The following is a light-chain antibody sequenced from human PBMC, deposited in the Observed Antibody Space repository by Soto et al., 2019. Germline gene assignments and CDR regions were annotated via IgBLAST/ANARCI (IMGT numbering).Light chain of an antibody. Sequence: DIVLTQSPGTLSLSPGERATLSCRASQSVVSAYLAWYQQKPGQAPRLLIYGTSSRATGTPDRFSGRGSGTDFTLTISRLEPEDFAVYYCQQYGSSPRTFGQGTEVEIK. CDR1: QSVVSAY. CDR3: QQYGSSPRT. V-gene: IGKV3-20*01. CDR2: GTS. J-gene: IGKJ1*01.